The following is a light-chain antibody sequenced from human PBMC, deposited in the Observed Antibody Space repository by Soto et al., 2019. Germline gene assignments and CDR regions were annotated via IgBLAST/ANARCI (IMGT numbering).Light chain of an antibody. V-gene: IGKV3-20*01. CDR3: QQYGSSPTWT. CDR2: GAY. J-gene: IGKJ1*01. CDR1: QSVSSY. Sequence: EIVLTQSPATMSLSPGERATLSCRASQSVSSYLAWYQQKPGQAPRLILYGAYTRATGIPDRFSGSGSGTDFTLTISRLEPEDSAVYYCQQYGSSPTWTCGQGTKVDIK.